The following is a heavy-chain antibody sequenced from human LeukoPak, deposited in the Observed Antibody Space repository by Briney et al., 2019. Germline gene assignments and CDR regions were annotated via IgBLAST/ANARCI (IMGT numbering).Heavy chain of an antibody. CDR1: GFTFSNYW. D-gene: IGHD3-9*01. CDR2: IKSDGGT. V-gene: IGHV3-74*01. CDR3: VRDLNY. Sequence: GGSLRLSCAGSGFTFSNYWMNWVRQAPGKGLVWVSRIKSDGGTSYADSVKGRFTISRDNAKNTLYLQMNSLRAEDTAVYYCVRDLNYWGRGTLVTVSS. J-gene: IGHJ4*02.